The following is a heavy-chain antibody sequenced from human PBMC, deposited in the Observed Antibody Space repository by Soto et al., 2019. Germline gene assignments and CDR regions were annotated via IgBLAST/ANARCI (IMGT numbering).Heavy chain of an antibody. CDR1: GCTFDYYA. J-gene: IGHJ3*02. CDR3: AKDLYSNYGDAFDI. CDR2: ISWNSDNI. D-gene: IGHD4-4*01. Sequence: LRLSCAASGCTFDYYAMHWVRQAPGKGLEWVSGISWNSDNIVYADSVKGRFTISRDNAKNSLYLQMNSLRAEDTALYYCAKDLYSNYGDAFDIWGQGTMVTVSS. V-gene: IGHV3-9*01.